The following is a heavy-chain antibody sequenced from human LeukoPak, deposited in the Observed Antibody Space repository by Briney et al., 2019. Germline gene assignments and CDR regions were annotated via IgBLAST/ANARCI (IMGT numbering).Heavy chain of an antibody. CDR1: GVSFSGYY. CDR3: ASSRLRWYAQFGY. V-gene: IGHV4-34*01. J-gene: IGHJ4*02. CDR2: INHSGST. Sequence: SETLSLTCAVYGVSFSGYYWSWIRQPPGKGLEWIGEINHSGSTNYNPSLKSRVTISVDTSKNQFSLKLSSVTAADTAVYYRASSRLRWYAQFGYWGQGTLVTVSS. D-gene: IGHD4-23*01.